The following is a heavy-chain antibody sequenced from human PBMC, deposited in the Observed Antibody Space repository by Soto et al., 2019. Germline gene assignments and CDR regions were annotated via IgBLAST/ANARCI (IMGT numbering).Heavy chain of an antibody. CDR1: GFTLSNYW. J-gene: IGHJ4*02. CDR3: ARVPYCSSSSCYSYFDS. D-gene: IGHD2-2*01. CDR2: ISSDGSST. V-gene: IGHV3-74*01. Sequence: EVQLVESGGGLVQPGGSLRLSCAASGFTLSNYWMHWARQAPGKGLVWVSRISSDGSSTNYADSVKGRFTISRDNAKNTLSLKMNSLRAEDTAVYYCARVPYCSSSSCYSYFDSWGQGTLVTVSS.